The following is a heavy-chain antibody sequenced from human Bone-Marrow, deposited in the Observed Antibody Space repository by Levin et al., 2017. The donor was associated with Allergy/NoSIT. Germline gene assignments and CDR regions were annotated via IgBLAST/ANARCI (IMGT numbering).Heavy chain of an antibody. J-gene: IGHJ4*02. D-gene: IGHD2/OR15-2a*01. V-gene: IGHV3-23*01. CDR2: ITPGSETT. Sequence: GESLKISCVASGFAFQYYSMNWVRQAPGQGLEWVSSITPGSETTYYADSVRGRFTISRDNPTNTVYLQMNSLRAEDTAVYFCAKDLRGSVIVRYFDYWGQGARVTVSS. CDR1: GFAFQYYS. CDR3: AKDLRGSVIVRYFDY.